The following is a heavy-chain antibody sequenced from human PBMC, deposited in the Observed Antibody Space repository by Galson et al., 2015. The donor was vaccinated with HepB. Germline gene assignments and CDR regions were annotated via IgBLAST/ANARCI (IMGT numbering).Heavy chain of an antibody. CDR3: VKDSDFWSGHFDY. Sequence: SLRLSCAASGFTFSSYAMHWVRQAPGKGLEYVSAISSNGGSTYYADSVKGRFTISRDNSKNTLYLQMSSLRAEDTAVYYCVKDSDFWSGHFDYWGQGTLVTVSS. CDR1: GFTFSSYA. D-gene: IGHD3-3*01. J-gene: IGHJ4*02. CDR2: ISSNGGST. V-gene: IGHV3-64D*06.